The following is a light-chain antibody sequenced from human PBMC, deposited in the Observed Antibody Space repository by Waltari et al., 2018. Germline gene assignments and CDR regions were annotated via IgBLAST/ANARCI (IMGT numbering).Light chain of an antibody. J-gene: IGKJ1*01. V-gene: IGKV1-39*01. CDR3: QESYSNTRT. CDR1: QSISRY. Sequence: DIQMTQSPSSLSASVGDRVTITCRASQSISRYLNWYQQKPGKAPKLLIYATSTLQSGVPSRFSGSGSGRAFTLIISSLQPEDFASYYCQESYSNTRTFGQGTKVEIK. CDR2: ATS.